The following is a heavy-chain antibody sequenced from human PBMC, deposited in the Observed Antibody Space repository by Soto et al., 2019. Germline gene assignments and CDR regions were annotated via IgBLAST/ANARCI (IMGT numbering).Heavy chain of an antibody. CDR1: GASFSHFY. CDR2: IYDSGST. J-gene: IGHJ3*02. Sequence: QVQLQESGPRLVKPSETLSLTCTVSGASFSHFYWSWIRQPPGKGLEWLGYIYDSGSTNYNPSLKSRVTMSVDTSKTQFSLDLGSVTAADMAVYFCAASYYGILTGHFAFEIWGHGTMVTVSS. CDR3: AASYYGILTGHFAFEI. D-gene: IGHD3-9*01. V-gene: IGHV4-59*01.